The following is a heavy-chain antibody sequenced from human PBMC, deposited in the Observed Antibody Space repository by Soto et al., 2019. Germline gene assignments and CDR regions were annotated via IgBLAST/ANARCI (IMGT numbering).Heavy chain of an antibody. J-gene: IGHJ4*02. Sequence: GASVKVSCKASGYTFTSYGISWVRQAPGQGLEWMGWISAYNGNTNYAQKLQGRVTMTTDTSTSTAYMELRSLRSDDTAVYYCARASYDFWSGPFPPTGYWGQGTLVTVSS. CDR3: ARASYDFWSGPFPPTGY. CDR1: GYTFTSYG. D-gene: IGHD3-3*01. CDR2: ISAYNGNT. V-gene: IGHV1-18*01.